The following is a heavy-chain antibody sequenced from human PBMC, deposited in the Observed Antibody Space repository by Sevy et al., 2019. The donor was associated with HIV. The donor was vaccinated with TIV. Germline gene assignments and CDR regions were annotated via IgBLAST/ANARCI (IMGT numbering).Heavy chain of an antibody. CDR2: IYSSGST. J-gene: IGHJ5*02. CDR3: ARVYIVATNWFDP. V-gene: IGHV4-31*03. CDR1: GGSISSCGYY. Sequence: SETLSLTCTVSGGSISSCGYYWSWIRQHPGKGLEWFGYIYSSGSTYYNPSLKSRFTISVDTSKNQFSLKLSSVTAADTAVYYCARVYIVATNWFDPWGQGTLVTVSS. D-gene: IGHD5-12*01.